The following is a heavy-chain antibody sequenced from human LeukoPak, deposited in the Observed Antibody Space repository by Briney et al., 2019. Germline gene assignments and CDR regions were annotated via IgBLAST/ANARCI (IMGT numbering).Heavy chain of an antibody. CDR2: IIPILGIA. Sequence: SVKVSCKASGGTFSSYAISWVRQAPGQGLEWMGRIIPILGIANYAQKFQGRVTITADKSTSTAYMELSSLRSEDTAGYYCARIPENLLKTMSQNWFDPWGQGTLVTVSS. V-gene: IGHV1-69*04. D-gene: IGHD3-22*01. CDR1: GGTFSSYA. J-gene: IGHJ5*02. CDR3: ARIPENLLKTMSQNWFDP.